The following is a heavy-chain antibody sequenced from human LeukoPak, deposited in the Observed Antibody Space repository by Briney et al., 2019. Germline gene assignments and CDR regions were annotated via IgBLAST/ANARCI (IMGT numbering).Heavy chain of an antibody. CDR2: ISGSGGST. CDR3: TSPGSSYYYGSGSYYPFDY. CDR1: GFIFSSYA. Sequence: GGSLRLSCAASGFIFSSYAMSWVRQAPGKGLEWVSAISGSGGSTYYADSVKGRFTISRDNSKNTLYLQMNSLRAEDTAVYYCTSPGSSYYYGSGSYYPFDYWGQGTLVTVSS. V-gene: IGHV3-23*01. J-gene: IGHJ4*02. D-gene: IGHD3-10*01.